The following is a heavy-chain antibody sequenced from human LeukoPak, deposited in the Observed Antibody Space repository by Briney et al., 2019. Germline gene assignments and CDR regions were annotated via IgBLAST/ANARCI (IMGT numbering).Heavy chain of an antibody. CDR2: ISYDGSNK. J-gene: IGHJ4*02. CDR1: GFTFSSYG. D-gene: IGHD3-3*01. Sequence: PGGSLRLSCAASGFTFSSYGMHWVRQAPGKGLEWVAVISYDGSNKYYADPVKGRFTISRDNSKNTLYLQMNSLRAEDTAVYYCAKDLGPALRFLEWLFAVDYWGQGTLVTVSS. V-gene: IGHV3-30*18. CDR3: AKDLGPALRFLEWLFAVDY.